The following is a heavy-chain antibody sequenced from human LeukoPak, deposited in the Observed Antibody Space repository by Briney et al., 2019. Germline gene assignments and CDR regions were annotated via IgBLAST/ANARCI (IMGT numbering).Heavy chain of an antibody. CDR1: RYSISSNYY. CDR2: IYHSGSA. D-gene: IGHD2-2*01. V-gene: IGHV4-38-2*02. J-gene: IGHJ5*02. Sequence: SETLSLTCTVSRYSISSNYYWGWIRPPPGKGLEWIGSIYHSGSAYYNPSLKSRVTISVDTSKNQFSLKLSSVTAADTAVYYCARVRGCSSTSCHGWFDPWGQGTLVTVSS. CDR3: ARVRGCSSTSCHGWFDP.